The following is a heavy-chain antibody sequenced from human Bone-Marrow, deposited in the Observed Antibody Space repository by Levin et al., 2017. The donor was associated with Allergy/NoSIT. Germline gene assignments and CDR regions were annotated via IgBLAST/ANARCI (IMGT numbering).Heavy chain of an antibody. J-gene: IGHJ5*02. Sequence: SETLSLTCAVYGGSFSGYYWSWIRQPPGKGLEWIGEINHSGSTNYNPSLKSRVTISVDTSKNQFSLKLSSVTAADTAVYYCARAAILRTIFGVVIMAWFDPWGQGTLVTVSS. D-gene: IGHD3-3*01. V-gene: IGHV4-34*01. CDR1: GGSFSGYY. CDR3: ARAAILRTIFGVVIMAWFDP. CDR2: INHSGST.